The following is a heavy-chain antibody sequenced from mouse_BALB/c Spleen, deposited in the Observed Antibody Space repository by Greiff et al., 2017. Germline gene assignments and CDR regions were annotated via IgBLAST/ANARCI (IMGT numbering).Heavy chain of an antibody. CDR1: GFNIKDYY. V-gene: IGHV14-4*02. D-gene: IGHD1-1*01. CDR3: KRIYYYGSSDYFDY. Sequence: VQLQQSGAELVRSGASVKLSCTASGFNIKDYYMHWVKQRPEQGLEWIGWIDPENGDTEYAPKFQGKATMTADTSSNTAYLQLSSLTSEDTAVYYCKRIYYYGSSDYFDYWGQGTTLTVSS. CDR2: IDPENGDT. J-gene: IGHJ2*01.